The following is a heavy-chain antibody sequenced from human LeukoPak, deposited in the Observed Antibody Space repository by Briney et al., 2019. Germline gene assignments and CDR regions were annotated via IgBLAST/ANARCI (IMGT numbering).Heavy chain of an antibody. CDR2: ISYDGSNK. CDR1: GFTFSSYG. Sequence: GGSLRLSCAASGFTFSSYGMHWVRQAPGKGLEWVAVISYDGSNKYYADSVKGRFTISRDNSKNTLYLQMNSLRTEDTAVYYCARGGFCRGGKCKSYFDYWGQGILVTVSS. V-gene: IGHV3-30*03. CDR3: ARGGFCRGGKCKSYFDY. J-gene: IGHJ4*02. D-gene: IGHD2-15*01.